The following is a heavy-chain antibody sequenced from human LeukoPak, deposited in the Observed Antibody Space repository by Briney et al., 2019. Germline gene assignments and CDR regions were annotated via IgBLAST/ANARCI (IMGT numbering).Heavy chain of an antibody. D-gene: IGHD4-17*01. CDR1: GYTFTIYG. Sequence: ASVTVSCTASGYTFTIYGIGCVRRPPGQALGWMGWSSAYNGSTNYSQQLQGSVTMTTDTSTSTAYIERRSLGSGDTAVYYCARERPYDYGDYASDYWGQGALVTVSS. J-gene: IGHJ4*02. CDR2: SSAYNGST. CDR3: ARERPYDYGDYASDY. V-gene: IGHV1-18*01.